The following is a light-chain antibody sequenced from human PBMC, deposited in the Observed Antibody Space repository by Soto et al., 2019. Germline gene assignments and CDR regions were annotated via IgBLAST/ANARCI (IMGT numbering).Light chain of an antibody. J-gene: IGKJ2*01. Sequence: EIVMTQSPATLSVSPGERATLSCRASQSVSINLAWYQQKPGQAPRLLIYGSSTRAPGIPARFSGSGSGTEFTLTISSLQSEDFAVYYCQKYNNWPPYTFGQGTKLEIK. CDR1: QSVSIN. CDR2: GSS. CDR3: QKYNNWPPYT. V-gene: IGKV3-15*01.